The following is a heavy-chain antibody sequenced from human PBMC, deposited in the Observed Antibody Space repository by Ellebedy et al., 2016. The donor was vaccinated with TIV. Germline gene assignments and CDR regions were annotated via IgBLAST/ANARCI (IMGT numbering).Heavy chain of an antibody. D-gene: IGHD7-27*01. J-gene: IGHJ4*02. CDR3: ARAGAAGSVDY. CDR2: IKQDGSEK. V-gene: IGHV3-7*01. Sequence: GESLKISCAASGFSFSNYWMTWVRQAPGKGLEWVANIKQDGSEKYYVDSVKGRFTISRDNAKQLLYLEMNSLRAEDMALYYCARAGAAGSVDYWGQGTLVTVSS. CDR1: GFSFSNYW.